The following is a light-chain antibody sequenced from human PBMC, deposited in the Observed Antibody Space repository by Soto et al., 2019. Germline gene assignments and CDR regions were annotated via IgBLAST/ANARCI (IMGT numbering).Light chain of an antibody. CDR1: EGVRTN. J-gene: IGKJ1*01. V-gene: IGKV3-15*01. CDR3: QQYNNWPPWT. CDR2: DAS. Sequence: EVVITQSPATLSVSSGERVTLSCRASEGVRTNLAWYQQKPGQAPRLLIYDASTRAAAVPARFSGSGSGTDFTLTISSLQSEDFAVYYCQQYNNWPPWTFGQGTKVDIK.